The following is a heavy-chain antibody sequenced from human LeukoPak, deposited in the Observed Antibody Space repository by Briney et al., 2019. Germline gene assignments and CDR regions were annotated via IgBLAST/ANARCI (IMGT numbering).Heavy chain of an antibody. CDR2: ITTSSSYK. J-gene: IGHJ6*03. D-gene: IGHD6-19*01. CDR3: ARDPYSGGYGAYYYYYMDV. CDR1: GFTFSTYN. Sequence: GGSLRLSCAASGFTFSTYNMNWVRRTPGKGLAWLSSITTSSSYKFYADSVRGRFTISRDNAENSLYLQMNSLRDEDTAVYYCARDPYSGGYGAYYYYYMDVWGKGTTVTVSS. V-gene: IGHV3-21*01.